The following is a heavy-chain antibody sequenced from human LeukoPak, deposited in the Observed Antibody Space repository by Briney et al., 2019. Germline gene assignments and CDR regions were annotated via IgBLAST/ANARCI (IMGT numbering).Heavy chain of an antibody. Sequence: SETLSLTCAVSGGSLRSSNWWSWVRQPPGKGLEWIGSLFHSGTTYYNPSLKSRVSISIDTSNNQLSLKLSSVTAADTAVYYCASVRIAVAGTLEYYFDYWGQGTLVTVSS. CDR1: GGSLRSSNW. CDR3: ASVRIAVAGTLEYYFDY. D-gene: IGHD6-19*01. CDR2: LFHSGTT. J-gene: IGHJ4*02. V-gene: IGHV4-4*02.